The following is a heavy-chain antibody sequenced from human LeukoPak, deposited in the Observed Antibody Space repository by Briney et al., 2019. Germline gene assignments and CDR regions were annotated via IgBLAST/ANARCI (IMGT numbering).Heavy chain of an antibody. CDR2: INPNSGGT. CDR1: GYTFTGYY. D-gene: IGHD3-10*01. V-gene: IGHV1-2*02. CDR3: ARGALKLLWFREPSFCYFDY. J-gene: IGHJ4*02. Sequence: ASVKVSCKASGYTFTGYYMHWVRQAPGQVLEWMGWINPNSGGTNYAQKFQGRVTMTRDTSISTAYMELSRLRSDDTAVYYCARGALKLLWFREPSFCYFDYWGQGTLVTVSS.